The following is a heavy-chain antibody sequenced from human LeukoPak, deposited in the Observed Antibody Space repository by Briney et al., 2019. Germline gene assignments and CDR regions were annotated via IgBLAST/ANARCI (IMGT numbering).Heavy chain of an antibody. D-gene: IGHD3-22*01. Sequence: ASVKVSCKASGYTFTNYDINWVRQAPGQGLEWMGWISAYNGNTNYAQKLQARVTMTTDTSTGTAYMELRSLRSDDTAVYYCAVYYYDISAYDDAFDIWGQGTMVTVSS. CDR1: GYTFTNYD. J-gene: IGHJ3*02. CDR2: ISAYNGNT. CDR3: AVYYYDISAYDDAFDI. V-gene: IGHV1-18*01.